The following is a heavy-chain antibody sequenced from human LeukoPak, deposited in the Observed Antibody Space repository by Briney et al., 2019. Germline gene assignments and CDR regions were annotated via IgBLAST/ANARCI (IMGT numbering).Heavy chain of an antibody. J-gene: IGHJ4*02. CDR3: ARGAAATRDF. CDR2: IHYSGST. Sequence: SETLSLTCTVSGDSISSYYWSWIRQSPGKGLEWIGYIHYSGSTDYNPSLKSRVTISVDTSKNQFSLKLTSVTAADTAVYYCARGAAATRDFWGQGTLVAVSS. CDR1: GDSISSYY. D-gene: IGHD6-13*01. V-gene: IGHV4-59*08.